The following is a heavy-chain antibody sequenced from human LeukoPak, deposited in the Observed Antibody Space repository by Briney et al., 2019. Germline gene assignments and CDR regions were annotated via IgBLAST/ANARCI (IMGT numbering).Heavy chain of an antibody. J-gene: IGHJ3*02. Sequence: ASVKVSCKASGGTFTSYDINWVRQATGQGLEWMGWMNPNSGNTGYAQKFQGRVTITRNTSISTAYMELSSLRSEDTAVYYCARGPDFWSGYDIWGQGTMVTVSS. CDR2: MNPNSGNT. CDR3: ARGPDFWSGYDI. V-gene: IGHV1-8*03. CDR1: GGTFTSYD. D-gene: IGHD3-3*01.